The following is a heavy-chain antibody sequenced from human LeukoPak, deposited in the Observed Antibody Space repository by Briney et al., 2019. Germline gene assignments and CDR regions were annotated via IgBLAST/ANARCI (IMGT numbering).Heavy chain of an antibody. CDR3: AKRGGLSSLFDP. J-gene: IGHJ5*02. V-gene: IGHV3-30*02. CDR2: IRYDGSNK. CDR1: GFTFSSYG. Sequence: GGSLRLSCAASGFTFSSYGMHWVRQAPAKGLEWVAFIRYDGSNKYYADSVKGRFTISRDNSKNTLYLQMNSLRAEDTAVYYCAKRGGLSSLFDPWGQGTLVTVSS. D-gene: IGHD2-15*01.